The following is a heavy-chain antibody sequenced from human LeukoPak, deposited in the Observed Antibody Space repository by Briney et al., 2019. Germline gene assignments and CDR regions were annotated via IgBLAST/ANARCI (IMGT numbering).Heavy chain of an antibody. CDR3: ARGNIASTGLSWFDP. D-gene: IGHD6-13*01. J-gene: IGHJ5*02. Sequence: ASVKVSCKASGYTFTNYDINWVRQTSGQGLEWMGWLNPNNGKRGYAQKFQGRVTITRDTSTSTAYIELSSLRSEDTAVYYCARGNIASTGLSWFDPWGQGTLVTVPS. V-gene: IGHV1-8*02. CDR2: LNPNNGKR. CDR1: GYTFTNYD.